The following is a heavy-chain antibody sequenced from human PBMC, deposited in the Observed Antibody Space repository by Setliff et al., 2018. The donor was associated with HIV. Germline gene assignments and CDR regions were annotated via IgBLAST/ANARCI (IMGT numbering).Heavy chain of an antibody. CDR1: GYTFSSYG. V-gene: IGHV1-18*01. Sequence: ASVKVSCKASGYTFSSYGISWVRQAPGQGLEWMGWISGYNGNTKYVQKLQGRVTMTTDTSTRTVCMELRSLRHDDTAEYFCARVPYRSAWFSGGHDAFDVWGQGTMVTVSS. J-gene: IGHJ3*01. CDR3: ARVPYRSAWFSGGHDAFDV. CDR2: ISGYNGNT. D-gene: IGHD6-19*01.